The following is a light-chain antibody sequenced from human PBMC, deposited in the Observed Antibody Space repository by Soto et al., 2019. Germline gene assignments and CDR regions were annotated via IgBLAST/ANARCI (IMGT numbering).Light chain of an antibody. CDR1: SSDVGVYNF. CDR2: EVS. CDR3: SSYTSSSTLYV. V-gene: IGLV2-14*01. Sequence: QSALTQPASVSGSPGQSITISCTGTSSDVGVYNFVSWYQQHPGKAPKLMIYEVSNRPSGVSNRFSGSKSGNTASLTISGLQAEDEADYYCSSYTSSSTLYVFGTGTKVTVL. J-gene: IGLJ1*01.